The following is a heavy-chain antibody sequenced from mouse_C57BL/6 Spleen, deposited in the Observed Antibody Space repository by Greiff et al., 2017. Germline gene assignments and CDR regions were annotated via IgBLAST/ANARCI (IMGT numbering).Heavy chain of an antibody. Sequence: EVKLMESGGGLVKPGGSLKLSCAASGFTFSDYGMHGVRQAPEKGLEWVAYISSGSSTIYYADTVKGRFTISRDNAKNTLFLQMTSLRSEDTAMYYCARDYGSRRDYFDYWGQGTTLTVSS. CDR3: ARDYGSRRDYFDY. D-gene: IGHD1-1*01. J-gene: IGHJ2*01. CDR2: ISSGSSTI. CDR1: GFTFSDYG. V-gene: IGHV5-17*01.